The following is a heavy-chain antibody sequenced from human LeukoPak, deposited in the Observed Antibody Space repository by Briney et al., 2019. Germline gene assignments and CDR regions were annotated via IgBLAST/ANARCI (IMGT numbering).Heavy chain of an antibody. V-gene: IGHV5-51*01. CDR2: IYPGDSEI. CDR3: ARAGSTWDNFDS. D-gene: IGHD2-2*01. Sequence: GESLTISCKGFGYSFTSYWIGWVRQMPGKGLEWMGIIYPGDSEIRYSPSFQGQVTLSADKSISAAYLQWSSLKASDTAIYYCARAGSTWDNFDSWGQGTLVTVSS. J-gene: IGHJ4*02. CDR1: GYSFTSYW.